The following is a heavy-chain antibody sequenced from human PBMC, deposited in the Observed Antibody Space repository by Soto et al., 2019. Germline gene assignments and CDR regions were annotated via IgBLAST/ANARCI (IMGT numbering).Heavy chain of an antibody. D-gene: IGHD1-26*01. CDR1: GFTFSSYW. V-gene: IGHV3-74*01. J-gene: IGHJ4*02. Sequence: GGSLRLPCAASGFTFSSYWMHWVRQAPGKGLVWVSRINSDGSSTSYADSVKGRFTISRDNAKNTLYLQMNSLRAEDTAVYYCARDFPGIVGATTGVGNWGQGTLVTVSS. CDR3: ARDFPGIVGATTGVGN. CDR2: INSDGSST.